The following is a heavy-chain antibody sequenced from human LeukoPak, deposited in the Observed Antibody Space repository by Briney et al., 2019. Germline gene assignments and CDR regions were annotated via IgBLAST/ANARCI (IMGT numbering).Heavy chain of an antibody. CDR2: IKSKTDGGTT. CDR3: TAGPTYYYDSSGYWLFDY. V-gene: IGHV3-15*01. CDR1: GGSFSSYY. D-gene: IGHD3-22*01. Sequence: ETLSLTCAVYGGSFSSYYWSWIRQPPGKGLEWVGRIKSKTDGGTTDYAAPVKGRFTISRDDSKNTLYLQMNSLKTEDTAVYYCTAGPTYYYDSSGYWLFDYWGQGTLVTVSS. J-gene: IGHJ4*02.